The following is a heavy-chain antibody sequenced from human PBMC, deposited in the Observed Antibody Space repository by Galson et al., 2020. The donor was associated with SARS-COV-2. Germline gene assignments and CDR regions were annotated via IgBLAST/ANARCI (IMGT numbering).Heavy chain of an antibody. CDR3: ARGPVVTPGYYYYMDV. CDR1: GGSISSGSYY. D-gene: IGHD2-21*02. CDR2: IYTSGST. V-gene: IGHV4-61*02. Sequence: SETLSLTCTVSGGSISSGSYYWSWIRQPAGKGLEWIGRIYTSGSTNYNPSLKSRVTISVDTSKNQFSLKLSSVTAADTAVYYCARGPVVTPGYYYYMDVWGKGTTVTISS. J-gene: IGHJ6*03.